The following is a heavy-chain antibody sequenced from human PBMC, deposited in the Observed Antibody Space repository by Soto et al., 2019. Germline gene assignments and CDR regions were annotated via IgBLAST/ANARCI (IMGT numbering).Heavy chain of an antibody. CDR2: IYYSGST. J-gene: IGHJ4*02. CDR1: DGSISSSSYY. Sequence: PSETLSLTCTVSDGSISSSSYYGGWIRQPPGEGLEGMGSIYYSGSTYYNPSLKSRVTISVDTSKNQFSLKLSSVTAADTAVYYCARSRYYFDYWGQGTLVPVSS. CDR3: ARSRYYFDY. V-gene: IGHV4-39*01.